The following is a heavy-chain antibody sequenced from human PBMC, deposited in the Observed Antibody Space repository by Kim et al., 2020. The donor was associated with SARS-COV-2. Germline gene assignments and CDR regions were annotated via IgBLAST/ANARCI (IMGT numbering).Heavy chain of an antibody. J-gene: IGHJ3*02. CDR1: GFTFSFFV. V-gene: IGHV3-30*03. D-gene: IGHD6-13*01. CDR3: GRVNLSFHFDI. Sequence: GGSLRLSCADSGFTFSFFVMHWVRQAPGKGLEWFAFISKDGSSVSYSESVNGRFTISRDNSKNTFHLQMNRLRDDDTAVYYCGRVNLSFHFDILRQGTMV. CDR2: ISKDGSSV.